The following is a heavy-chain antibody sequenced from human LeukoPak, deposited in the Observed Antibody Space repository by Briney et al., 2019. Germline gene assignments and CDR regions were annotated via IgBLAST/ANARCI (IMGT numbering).Heavy chain of an antibody. J-gene: IGHJ6*03. Sequence: PSETLSLTCTVSGGSISSHYWSWIPQPQGRGLEWIGYIYYSGSTNYNPSLKSRVTISVDTSKNQFSLKLSSVTAADTAVYYCARSKRQNYYYYYMDVWGKGPTVTVSS. CDR3: ARSKRQNYYYYYMDV. CDR2: IYYSGST. V-gene: IGHV4-59*11. CDR1: GGSISSHY.